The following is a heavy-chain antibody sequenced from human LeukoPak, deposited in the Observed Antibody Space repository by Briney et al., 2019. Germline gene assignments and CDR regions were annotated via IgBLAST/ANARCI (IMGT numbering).Heavy chain of an antibody. J-gene: IGHJ6*02. CDR1: GFTFDDYA. Sequence: GGSLRLSCAASGFTFDDYAMHWVRHAPGKGLEWVSGISWNSGSIGYADSVKGRFTISRDNAKNSLYLQMNSLRAEDTALYYCAKDLSTGIGNGMDVWGQGTTVTVSS. CDR3: AKDLSTGIGNGMDV. CDR2: ISWNSGSI. V-gene: IGHV3-9*01. D-gene: IGHD6-13*01.